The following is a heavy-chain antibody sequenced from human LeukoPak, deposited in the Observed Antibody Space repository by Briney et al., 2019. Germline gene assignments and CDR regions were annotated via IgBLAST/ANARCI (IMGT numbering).Heavy chain of an antibody. CDR2: ISGSGGST. CDR3: ARVQYTSYPRFLEAAAGLFDY. Sequence: PGGSLRLSCAASGFTFSSYAMSWVRQAPGKGLEWVSAISGSGGSTYYADSVKGRFTISRDNAKNSLYLQMNSLRAEDTAMYYCARVQYTSYPRFLEAAAGLFDYWGQGTLVTVSS. V-gene: IGHV3-23*01. J-gene: IGHJ4*02. CDR1: GFTFSSYA. D-gene: IGHD6-13*01.